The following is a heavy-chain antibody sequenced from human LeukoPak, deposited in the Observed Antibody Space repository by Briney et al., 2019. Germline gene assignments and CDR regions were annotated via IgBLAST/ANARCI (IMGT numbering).Heavy chain of an antibody. J-gene: IGHJ4*02. CDR3: ARSKGQGSRGRGYYFDY. CDR1: GFTFSSYG. D-gene: IGHD3-10*01. CDR2: ISYDGSNK. Sequence: GGSLRLSCAASGFTFSSYGMHWVRQAPGKGLEWVAVISYDGSNKYYADSVKGRFIISRDNSKNTLYLQMNSLRAEDTAVYYCARSKGQGSRGRGYYFDYWGQGTLVTVSS. V-gene: IGHV3-30*03.